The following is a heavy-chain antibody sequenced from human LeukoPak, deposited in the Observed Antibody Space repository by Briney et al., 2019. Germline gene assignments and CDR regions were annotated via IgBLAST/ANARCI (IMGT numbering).Heavy chain of an antibody. V-gene: IGHV3-21*01. CDR1: GFTFSSYS. Sequence: GGSLRLSCAASGFTFSSYSMNWVRQAPGKGLEWVSSISSSSSYIYYADSVKGRFTISRDNAKNSLYLQMNSLRAEDTAVYYCARDGYCSGGSCYKGRFDYWGQGTLVTVSS. CDR2: ISSSSSYI. D-gene: IGHD2-15*01. J-gene: IGHJ4*02. CDR3: ARDGYCSGGSCYKGRFDY.